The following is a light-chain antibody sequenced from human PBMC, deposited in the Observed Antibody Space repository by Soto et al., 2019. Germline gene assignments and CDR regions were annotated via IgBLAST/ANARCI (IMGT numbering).Light chain of an antibody. CDR1: QSVSNNY. J-gene: IGKJ2*01. Sequence: EIVLTQSPGTLSLSPGERATLSCRASQSVSNNYLAWYQQKPGQAPRLLIYGASSRATGIPDRFSGSWSGTDFTLTISRLEPEDFAVYYCQQYGSSPYTFGQGTKLEIK. CDR3: QQYGSSPYT. CDR2: GAS. V-gene: IGKV3-20*01.